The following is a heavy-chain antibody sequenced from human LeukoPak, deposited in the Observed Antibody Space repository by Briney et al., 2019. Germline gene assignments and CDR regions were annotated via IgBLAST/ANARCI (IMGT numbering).Heavy chain of an antibody. J-gene: IGHJ6*03. CDR2: INPNSGGT. CDR1: GYTFTGYY. Sequence: ASVKVSCKASGYTFTGYYMHWVRQAPGQGLEWMGWINPNSGGTNYAQKFQGRVTMTRDTSISTAYMELSRLRSDDTAVYYCARVIAAASGEEYYYYYMDVWGKGTTVTISS. D-gene: IGHD6-13*01. CDR3: ARVIAAASGEEYYYYYMDV. V-gene: IGHV1-2*02.